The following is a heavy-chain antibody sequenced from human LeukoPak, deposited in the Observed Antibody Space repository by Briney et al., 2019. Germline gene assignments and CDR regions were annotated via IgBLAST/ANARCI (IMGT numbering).Heavy chain of an antibody. D-gene: IGHD2-2*01. V-gene: IGHV1-18*01. Sequence: ASVKVSCKASGYTFTSYGISWVRRAPGQGLEWMGWISAYNGNTNYAQKLQGRVTMTTDTSTSTAYMELRSLRSDDTAVYYCARDRCSSTSCYAPLQDEYYFDYWGRGTLVTVSS. CDR3: ARDRCSSTSCYAPLQDEYYFDY. J-gene: IGHJ4*02. CDR2: ISAYNGNT. CDR1: GYTFTSYG.